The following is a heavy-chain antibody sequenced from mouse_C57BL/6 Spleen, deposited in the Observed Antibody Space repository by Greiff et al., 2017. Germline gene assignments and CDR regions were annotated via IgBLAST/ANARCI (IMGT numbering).Heavy chain of an antibody. CDR1: GYTFTSYW. V-gene: IGHV1-64*01. CDR3: ARGYYYGSSYDWFAY. Sequence: QVQLQQPGAELVKPGASVKLSCKASGYTFTSYWMHWVKQRPGQGLEWIGMIHPNSGSTNYNEKFKSKATLTVSKSSSTAYMQLSSLTSEDSAVYYCARGYYYGSSYDWFAYWGQGTLVTVSA. D-gene: IGHD1-1*01. CDR2: IHPNSGST. J-gene: IGHJ3*01.